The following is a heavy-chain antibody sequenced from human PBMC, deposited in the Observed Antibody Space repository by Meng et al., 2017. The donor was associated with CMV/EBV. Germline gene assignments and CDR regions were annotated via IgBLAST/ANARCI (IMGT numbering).Heavy chain of an antibody. Sequence: LPQWGAGRLKPSEPLSLTCAVYGGSFSGYYWSWIRQPPGKGLEWIGEINHSGSTNYNPSLKSRVTISVDTSKNQFSLKLSSVTAADTAVYYCARAKIMYYYDSSGYYYDYWGQGTLVTVSS. CDR3: ARAKIMYYYDSSGYYYDY. D-gene: IGHD3-22*01. J-gene: IGHJ4*02. V-gene: IGHV4-34*01. CDR1: GGSFSGYY. CDR2: INHSGST.